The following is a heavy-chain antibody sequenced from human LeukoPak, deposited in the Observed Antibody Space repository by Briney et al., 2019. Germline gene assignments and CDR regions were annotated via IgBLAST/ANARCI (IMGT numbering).Heavy chain of an antibody. CDR1: GFTVSSIY. V-gene: IGHV3-53*01. J-gene: IGHJ4*02. CDR3: ARAGLSRAAAGLFDY. CDR2: LYGGGTT. D-gene: IGHD6-13*01. Sequence: GGSLRLSCAVSGFTVSSIYMNWVRQAPGKGLEWVSVLYGGGTTFYADSVKGRFTISRDNSKNTLYLQMSSLRVEDTAVYYCARAGLSRAAAGLFDYWGQGTLVTVSS.